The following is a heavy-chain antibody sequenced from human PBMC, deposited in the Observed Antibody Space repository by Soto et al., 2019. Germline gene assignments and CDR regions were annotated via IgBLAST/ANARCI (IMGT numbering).Heavy chain of an antibody. CDR1: GGTFRNYP. D-gene: IGHD3-3*02. CDR3: ARVLEFRGCHISHFHY. CDR2: IIPVIGVP. Sequence: EASVKVSCKASGGTFRNYPFSWVRQAPGQGLEWMGGIIPVIGVPSYARKFQGRVTITADASTSTVYMDLSSLTSEDTAVYFCARVLEFRGCHISHFHYWGQGTLVT. J-gene: IGHJ4*02. V-gene: IGHV1-69*10.